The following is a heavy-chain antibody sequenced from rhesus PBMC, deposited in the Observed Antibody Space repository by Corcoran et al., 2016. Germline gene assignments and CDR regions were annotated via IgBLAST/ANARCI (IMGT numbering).Heavy chain of an antibody. Sequence: QLQLQESGPGLVKPSETLSVTCAVSGGSISSSYWSWIRQAPGKGLEWIGYIYGSGSSTNYNPSLKCRGTLSGDTYKNQRSLKRSSVTAADTAVHYCASGGVAAPFDYWGQGVLVTVSS. D-gene: IGHD4-29*01. CDR1: GGSISSSY. CDR3: ASGGVAAPFDY. V-gene: IGHV4-169*02. J-gene: IGHJ4*01. CDR2: IYGSGSST.